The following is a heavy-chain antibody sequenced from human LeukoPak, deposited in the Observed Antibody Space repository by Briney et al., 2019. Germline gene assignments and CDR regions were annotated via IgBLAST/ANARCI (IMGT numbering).Heavy chain of an antibody. J-gene: IGHJ2*01. CDR1: GGTFSSYA. CDR3: ARDVVVVPAALLSSTGYFDL. D-gene: IGHD2-2*01. V-gene: IGHV1-69*04. CDR2: IIPILGIA. Sequence: ASVKVSCKASGGTFSSYAISWVRQAPGQGLEWMGRIIPILGIANYAQKFQGRVTITADKSTSTAYMELSSLRSEDTAVYYCARDVVVVPAALLSSTGYFDLWGRGTLVTVSS.